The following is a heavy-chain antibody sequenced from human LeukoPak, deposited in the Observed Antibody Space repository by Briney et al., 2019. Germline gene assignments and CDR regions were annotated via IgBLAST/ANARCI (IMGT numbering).Heavy chain of an antibody. CDR1: GFPFSSYS. CDR2: ISSSSSTI. D-gene: IGHD6-13*01. V-gene: IGHV3-48*01. CDR3: ARGATIAAAGTFDY. J-gene: IGHJ4*02. Sequence: GGSLRLSCAASGFPFSSYSMNWVRQAPGKGLEWVSYISSSSSTIYYADSVKGRFTISRDNAKNSLYLQMNSLRAEDTAVHYCARGATIAAAGTFDYWGQGTLVTVSS.